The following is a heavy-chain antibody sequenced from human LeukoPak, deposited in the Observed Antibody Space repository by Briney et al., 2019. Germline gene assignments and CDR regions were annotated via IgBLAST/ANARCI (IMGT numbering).Heavy chain of an antibody. J-gene: IGHJ4*02. D-gene: IGHD1-26*01. Sequence: SVKVSCKASGGTFSSYAISWVRQAPGQGLEWMGRIIPIFGTANYAQKFQGRVTITTDESTSTAYMELSSLRSEDTAVYYCARPTNSEGAFDYCGQGTLVTVSS. CDR1: GGTFSSYA. CDR2: IIPIFGTA. CDR3: ARPTNSEGAFDY. V-gene: IGHV1-69*05.